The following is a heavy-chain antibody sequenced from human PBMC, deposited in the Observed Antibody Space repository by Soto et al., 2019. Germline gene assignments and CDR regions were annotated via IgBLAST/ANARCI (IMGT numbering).Heavy chain of an antibody. D-gene: IGHD6-13*01. V-gene: IGHV4-31*03. J-gene: IGHJ5*02. CDR2: IYYSGST. CDR1: GGSISSGGYY. Sequence: SETLSLTCTVSGGSISSGGYYWSWIRQHPGKGLEWIGYIYYSGSTYYNPSLKSRVTISVDTSKNQSSLKLSSVTAADTAVYYCARKGIAAAVGNWFDPWGQGTLVTVSS. CDR3: ARKGIAAAVGNWFDP.